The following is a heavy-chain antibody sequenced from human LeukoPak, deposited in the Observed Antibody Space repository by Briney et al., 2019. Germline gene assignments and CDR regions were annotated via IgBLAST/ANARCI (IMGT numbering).Heavy chain of an antibody. CDR3: AREVTAAAYNWFDP. V-gene: IGHV3-21*01. D-gene: IGHD6-13*01. Sequence: GGSLRLSCAASGFTFSSYSMNWVRQAPGKGLEWVSSISSSSSYIYYADSVKGRFTISRDNAKNSLYLQMNSLRAEDTAVYYCAREVTAAAYNWFDPWGQGTLVPVSS. CDR1: GFTFSSYS. CDR2: ISSSSSYI. J-gene: IGHJ5*02.